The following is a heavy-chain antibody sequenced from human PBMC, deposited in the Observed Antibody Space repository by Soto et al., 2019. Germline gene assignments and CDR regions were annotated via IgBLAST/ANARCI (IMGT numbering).Heavy chain of an antibody. CDR2: VYDADGK. CDR3: ATWLQREHAYDV. CDR1: GMTVSGKKY. J-gene: IGHJ3*01. Sequence: LRLSCAVFGMTVSGKKYVAWVRQAPGKGLEWVSGVYDADGKYYADSVKGRFTTSRDSSKTIVYLEMNDLGPEDTAIYYCATWLQREHAYDVWGQGTTVTVSS. D-gene: IGHD1-1*01. V-gene: IGHV3-53*01.